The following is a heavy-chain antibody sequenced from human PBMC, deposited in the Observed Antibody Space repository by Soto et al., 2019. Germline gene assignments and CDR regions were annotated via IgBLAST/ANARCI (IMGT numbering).Heavy chain of an antibody. CDR2: ISGSGGST. D-gene: IGHD2-15*01. Sequence: GGSLSLSCAASGFTFSSYAMSWVRQAPGKGLEWVSAISGSGGSTYYADSVKGRFTISRDNSKNTLYLQMNSLRAEDTAVYYCAKDLTRSYCSGGSCNPAGGGYFDYWGQGTLVTVSS. CDR3: AKDLTRSYCSGGSCNPAGGGYFDY. V-gene: IGHV3-23*01. J-gene: IGHJ4*02. CDR1: GFTFSSYA.